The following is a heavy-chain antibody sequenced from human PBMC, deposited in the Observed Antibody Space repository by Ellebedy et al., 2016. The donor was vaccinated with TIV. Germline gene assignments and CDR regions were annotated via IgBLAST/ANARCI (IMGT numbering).Heavy chain of an antibody. J-gene: IGHJ6*02. CDR1: GFTFSSYG. V-gene: IGHV3-7*04. CDR2: IKEDGTEK. Sequence: GESLKISCAVSGFTFSSYGMSWVRQAPGKGLEWVANIKEDGTEKYYVDSVKGRFTISRDNAKNSLYLQMNSLRAEDTAVYHCAKGMRVMSYYYGMDVWGQGTTVTVSS. CDR3: AKGMRVMSYYYGMDV. D-gene: IGHD3-16*01.